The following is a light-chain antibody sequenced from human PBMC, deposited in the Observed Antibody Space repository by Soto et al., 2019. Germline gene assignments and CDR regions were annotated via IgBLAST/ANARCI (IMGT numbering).Light chain of an antibody. Sequence: AIRMTQSPSSLSASTGDRVTITCRASRGISSYLAWYQQKPGKAPKLLIYAASTLQSGVPSRFSGSGSGTDFTLTISCLQSEDFATYYCQQYYSYPHTFGQGTKVDIK. J-gene: IGKJ2*01. CDR3: QQYYSYPHT. CDR1: RGISSY. V-gene: IGKV1-8*01. CDR2: AAS.